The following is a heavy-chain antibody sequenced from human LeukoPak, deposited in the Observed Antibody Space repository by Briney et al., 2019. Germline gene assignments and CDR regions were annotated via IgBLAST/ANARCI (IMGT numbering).Heavy chain of an antibody. D-gene: IGHD3-10*01. CDR3: ARDSPYGSGSLDY. J-gene: IGHJ4*02. Sequence: ASVKVSCKASGYTFTGYYMHWVRQAPGQGLEWMGWINPNSGGTNYAQKFQGRVTMTRDTSISTAYMELSRLRSDDTAVYYCARDSPYGSGSLDYWGQGTLVTVSS. V-gene: IGHV1-2*02. CDR1: GYTFTGYY. CDR2: INPNSGGT.